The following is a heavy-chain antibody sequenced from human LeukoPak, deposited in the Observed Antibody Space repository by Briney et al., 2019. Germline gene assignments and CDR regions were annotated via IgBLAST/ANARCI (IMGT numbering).Heavy chain of an antibody. CDR1: GGTCSSYA. V-gene: IGHV1-69*05. J-gene: IGHJ4*02. D-gene: IGHD6-6*01. Sequence: SVKVSCKASGGTCSSYAISWVRQAPGQGLEWMGGIIPIFGTANYAQKFQGRVTITTDESTSTAYMELSSLRSEDTAVYYCARDCGGYSSSFCADYDYWGQGTLVTVSS. CDR3: ARDCGGYSSSFCADYDY. CDR2: IIPIFGTA.